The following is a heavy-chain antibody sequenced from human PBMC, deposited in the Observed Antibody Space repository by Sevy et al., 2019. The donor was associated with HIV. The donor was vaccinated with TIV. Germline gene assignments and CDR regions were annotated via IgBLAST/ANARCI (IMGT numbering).Heavy chain of an antibody. D-gene: IGHD2-15*01. V-gene: IGHV3-21*01. Sequence: GGSLRLSCAASGFTFSNYNMNWVRQAPGKGPEWVSSISSSSNYISYADSMKGRFTISRDNAKNSLYLQMNSLRAEDTAVYYCARVVAYCSGGSCFPGYYYGMDVWGQGTTVTVSS. CDR3: ARVVAYCSGGSCFPGYYYGMDV. CDR2: ISSSSNYI. J-gene: IGHJ6*02. CDR1: GFTFSNYN.